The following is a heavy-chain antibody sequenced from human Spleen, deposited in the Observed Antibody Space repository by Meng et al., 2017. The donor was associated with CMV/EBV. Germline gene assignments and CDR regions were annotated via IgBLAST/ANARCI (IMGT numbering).Heavy chain of an antibody. V-gene: IGHV3-23*03. J-gene: IGHJ4*02. CDR3: AKGQWSSGWTSFDY. Sequence: GESLKISCAASGFTFSLYAMTWVRQAPGKGLESVSIIYSGGTTSYYANSVKGRFTISRDRSRSTLYLRMNSLRADDTAVYYCAKGQWSSGWTSFDYWGQGTLVTVSS. CDR2: IYSGGTTS. D-gene: IGHD6-19*01. CDR1: GFTFSLYA.